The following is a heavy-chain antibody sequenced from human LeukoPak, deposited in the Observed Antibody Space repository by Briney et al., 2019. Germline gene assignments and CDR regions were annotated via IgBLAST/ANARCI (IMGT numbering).Heavy chain of an antibody. V-gene: IGHV1-2*02. J-gene: IGHJ4*02. CDR3: AREGLGIAAAGTKD. D-gene: IGHD6-13*01. Sequence: VASVKVSCKASGYTFTGYYMHWVRQAPGQGLEWMGWINPNSGGTNYAQKFQGRVTMTRDTSISTAYMELSRLRSDDTAVYYCAREGLGIAAAGTKDWGQGTLATVSS. CDR1: GYTFTGYY. CDR2: INPNSGGT.